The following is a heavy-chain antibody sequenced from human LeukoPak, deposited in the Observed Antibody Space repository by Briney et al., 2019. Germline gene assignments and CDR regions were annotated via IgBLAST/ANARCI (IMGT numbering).Heavy chain of an antibody. D-gene: IGHD3-3*01. CDR1: GGSISSSSYY. CDR3: ARQWSGYPRYFDY. Sequence: SETLSLTCTVSGGSISSSSYYWGWIRQPPGKGLEWIGSIYYSGSTYYNPSLKSRVTISVDTSKNQSSLKLSSVTAADTAVYYCARQWSGYPRYFDYWGQGTLVTVSS. J-gene: IGHJ4*02. V-gene: IGHV4-39*01. CDR2: IYYSGST.